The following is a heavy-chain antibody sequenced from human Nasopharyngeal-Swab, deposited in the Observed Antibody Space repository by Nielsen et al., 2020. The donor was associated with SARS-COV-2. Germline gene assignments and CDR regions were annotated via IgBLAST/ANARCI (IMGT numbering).Heavy chain of an antibody. CDR1: GGSISSYY. V-gene: IGHV4-59*01. CDR3: ARAGGWLQWIDY. CDR2: IYYSGST. Sequence: SETLSLTCPVSGGSISSYYWSWIRQPPGKGLEWFGYIYYSGSTNYNPSLKSRVTISVDTSKNQFSLKLSSVTAADTAVYYCARAGGWLQWIDYWGQGTLVTVSS. J-gene: IGHJ4*02. D-gene: IGHD5-24*01.